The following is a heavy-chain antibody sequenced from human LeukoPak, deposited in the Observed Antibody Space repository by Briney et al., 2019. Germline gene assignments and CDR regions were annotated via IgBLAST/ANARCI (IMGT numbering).Heavy chain of an antibody. Sequence: SETLSLTCTVSGGTISSYYWNWVRQPPGKGLEWVGYIHYGGNTKYYSALKSRATTSVDASSSQFSLKLSSVTAAHTAVYYCARWYSSGWAFDYWGQGTLVTVSS. CDR3: ARWYSSGWAFDY. J-gene: IGHJ4*02. CDR1: GGTISSYY. V-gene: IGHV4-59*08. D-gene: IGHD6-19*01. CDR2: IHYGGNT.